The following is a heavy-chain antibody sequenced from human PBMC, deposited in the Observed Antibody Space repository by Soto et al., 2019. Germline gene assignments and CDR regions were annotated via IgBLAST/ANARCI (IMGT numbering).Heavy chain of an antibody. CDR3: AKNGLDNSPSAIDS. CDR1: GFTLSNNA. CDR2: IGGWGRDT. J-gene: IGHJ4*02. D-gene: IGHD2-8*01. Sequence: PGGSLRLSCAPSGFTLSNNALSHLRQAPRRGLAWGSGIGGWGRDTVYAGSVKGRYTISRENCKNIVFLQMNSLRAEDTALYYLAKNGLDNSPSAIDSWGPVTLITLCS. V-gene: IGHV3-23*01.